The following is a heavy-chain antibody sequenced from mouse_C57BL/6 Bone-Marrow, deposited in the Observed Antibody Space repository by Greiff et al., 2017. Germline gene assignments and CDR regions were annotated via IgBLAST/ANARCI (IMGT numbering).Heavy chain of an antibody. V-gene: IGHV1-42*01. CDR3: ARDPYYYGSSYYFDY. CDR1: GYSFTGYY. CDR2: INPSTGGT. J-gene: IGHJ2*01. Sequence: LQESGPELVKPGASVKISCKASGYSFTGYYMNWVKQSPEKSLEWIGEINPSTGGTTYNQKFKAKATLTVDKSSSTAYMQLKSLTSEDSAVYYCARDPYYYGSSYYFDYWGQGTTLTVSS. D-gene: IGHD1-1*01.